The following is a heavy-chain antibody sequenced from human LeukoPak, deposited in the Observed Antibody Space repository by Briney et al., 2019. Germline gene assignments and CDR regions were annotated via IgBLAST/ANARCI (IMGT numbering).Heavy chain of an antibody. Sequence: SETLSLTCTVSGGSIRSGSYYWSWIRQPAGKGLEWIGRIYTSGGTNYNPSLKTRVTISVDKSKNQFSLKLSSVTAADTAVYYCARASHDYGDYSHFDYWGQGTLVTVSS. CDR1: GGSIRSGSYY. D-gene: IGHD4-17*01. CDR3: ARASHDYGDYSHFDY. CDR2: IYTSGGT. V-gene: IGHV4-61*02. J-gene: IGHJ4*02.